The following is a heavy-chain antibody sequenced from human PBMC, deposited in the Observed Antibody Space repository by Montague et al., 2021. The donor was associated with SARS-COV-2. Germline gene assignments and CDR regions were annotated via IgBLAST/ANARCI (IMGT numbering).Heavy chain of an antibody. J-gene: IGHJ1*01. V-gene: IGHV4-4*08. CDR3: ARGGVLFGVNPTFDL. D-gene: IGHD3-9*01. CDR1: GGSFVNFY. CDR2: MYSGETT. Sequence: SETLSLTCTVSGGSFVNFYWSWIRQPPGRALEYIGYMYSGETTNYNPALQSRVTMSVDTSTNQFSLTLNSVSAADTALYFCARGGVLFGVNPTFDLWGRGTVVTVSS.